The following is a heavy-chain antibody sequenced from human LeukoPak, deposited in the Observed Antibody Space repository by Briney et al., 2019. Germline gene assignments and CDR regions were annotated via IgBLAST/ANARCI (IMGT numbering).Heavy chain of an antibody. D-gene: IGHD5-18*01. J-gene: IGHJ4*02. CDR2: IIPIFGTA. V-gene: IGHV1-69*01. CDR1: GGTFSSYA. Sequence: SSVKVSCKASGGTFSSYAISWVRQAPGRGLEWMGGIIPIFGTANYAQKFQGRVMITADESTSTAYMELSSLRSEDTAVYYCARAPHTAGNNIDYWGQGTLVTVSS. CDR3: ARAPHTAGNNIDY.